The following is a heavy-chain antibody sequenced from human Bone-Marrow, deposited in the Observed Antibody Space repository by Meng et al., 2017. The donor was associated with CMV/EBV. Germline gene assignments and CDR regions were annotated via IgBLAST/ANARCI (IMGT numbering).Heavy chain of an antibody. CDR1: GFTFSSYW. CDR2: IKQDGSEK. Sequence: GGSLRLSCAASGFTFSSYWMSWFRQAPGKGLEWVANIKQDGSEKYYVDSVKGRFTISRDNAKNSLYLQMNSLRAEDTAVYYCARDADYYDSSGYYLKWFDPWGQGTLVTVSS. J-gene: IGHJ5*02. D-gene: IGHD3-22*01. V-gene: IGHV3-7*01. CDR3: ARDADYYDSSGYYLKWFDP.